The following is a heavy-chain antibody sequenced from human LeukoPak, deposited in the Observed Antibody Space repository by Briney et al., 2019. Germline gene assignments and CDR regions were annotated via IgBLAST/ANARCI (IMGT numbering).Heavy chain of an antibody. CDR1: GGSISSSNW. J-gene: IGHJ6*04. V-gene: IGHV4-4*02. CDR3: ARDQESGRGEVTPNYYYGMDV. CDR2: IYHSGST. Sequence: PSETLSLTCAVSGGSISSSNWWSWVRQPPGKGLEWIGEIYHSGSTNYNPSLKSRVTISVDKSKNQFSLKLSSVTAADTAVYYCARDQESGRGEVTPNYYYGMDVWGKGTTVTVSS. D-gene: IGHD3-10*01.